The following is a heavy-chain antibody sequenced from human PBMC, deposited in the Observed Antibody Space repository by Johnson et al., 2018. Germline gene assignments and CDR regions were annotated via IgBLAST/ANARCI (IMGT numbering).Heavy chain of an antibody. J-gene: IGHJ6*02. Sequence: QVQLVESGGGVVQPGRSLRLSCAASGFSFTNYGMHWVRQAPGKGLEWVALISFDGRDTYYADSGKGRFTIYSDNSKNTLYLQRKSLRDEDTAVYYCARVVRGYDWNYYGMDVWGQGTTVTVSS. V-gene: IGHV3-30*03. D-gene: IGHD5-12*01. CDR2: ISFDGRDT. CDR3: ARVVRGYDWNYYGMDV. CDR1: GFSFTNYG.